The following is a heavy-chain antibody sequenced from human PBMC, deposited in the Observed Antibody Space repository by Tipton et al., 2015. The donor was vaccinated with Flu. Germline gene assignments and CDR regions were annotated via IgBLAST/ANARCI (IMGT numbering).Heavy chain of an antibody. CDR2: IYYTGYR. CDR1: GGPITSSSYY. CDR3: ARVFSWGYFDY. D-gene: IGHD7-27*01. Sequence: LRLSCSVSGGPITSSSYYWGWIRQPPGRPLEWVGSIYYTGYRYDNPSLKSRLAMSIDTSQSQFSLRLSSMTAADTAVYYCARVFSWGYFDYWGQGTPVTVSS. J-gene: IGHJ4*02. V-gene: IGHV4-39*07.